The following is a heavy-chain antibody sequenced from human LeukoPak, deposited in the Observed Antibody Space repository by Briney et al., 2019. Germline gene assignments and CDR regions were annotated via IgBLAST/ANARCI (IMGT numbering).Heavy chain of an antibody. V-gene: IGHV4-30-2*01. CDR2: IYHSGST. CDR3: ARGRITIFGVVTNRNWFDP. J-gene: IGHJ5*02. CDR1: GGSISSGGYY. Sequence: SQTLSLTCTVSGGSISSGGYYWSWIRQPPGKGLEWIGYIYHSGSTYYNPSLKSRVTISVDRSKNQFSLKLSSVTAADTAVYCCARGRITIFGVVTNRNWFDPWGQGTLVTVSS. D-gene: IGHD3-3*01.